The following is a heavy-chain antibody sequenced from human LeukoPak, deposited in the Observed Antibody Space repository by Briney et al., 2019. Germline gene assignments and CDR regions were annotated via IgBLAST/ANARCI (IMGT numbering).Heavy chain of an antibody. CDR1: GGTFSSYA. V-gene: IGHV1-69*04. D-gene: IGHD6-19*01. Sequence: PVKASCTASGGTFSSYAISGVRQSPGQGLEWMGRIIPILGIANYAQKFQGRVTITADKSTSTAYMELSSLRSEDTAVYYCATPGGGQQWLAYYFDYWGRGSMVTVSS. J-gene: IGHJ4*02. CDR2: IIPILGIA. CDR3: ATPGGGQQWLAYYFDY.